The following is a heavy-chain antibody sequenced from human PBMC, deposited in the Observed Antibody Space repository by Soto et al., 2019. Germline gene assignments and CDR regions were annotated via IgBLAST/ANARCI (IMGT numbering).Heavy chain of an antibody. V-gene: IGHV6-1*01. CDR2: TYYRSKWYN. CDR1: GDSVSSNSAA. Sequence: SQTLSLTCAISGDSVSSNSAAWNWIRQSPSRGLEWLGRTYYRSKWYNDYAVSVKSRITINPDTSKTQFSLQLNSVNPEDTAVYYCARGNIVVVPAAPGNWFDPWGQGTLVTVSS. D-gene: IGHD2-2*01. CDR3: ARGNIVVVPAAPGNWFDP. J-gene: IGHJ5*02.